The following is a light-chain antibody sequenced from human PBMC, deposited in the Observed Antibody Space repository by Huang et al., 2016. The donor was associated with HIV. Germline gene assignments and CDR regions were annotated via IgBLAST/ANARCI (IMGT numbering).Light chain of an antibody. Sequence: EIVLTQSPGTLSLSPGERPTLSCRASQSVSSNYLAWYQQKPGQAPRLLIYGASSRATGIPDRLSGSGSGTDFTLTISRLEPEDFAVYYCQQYGSSPYTFGQGTKLEI. CDR2: GAS. CDR1: QSVSSNY. V-gene: IGKV3-20*01. J-gene: IGKJ2*01. CDR3: QQYGSSPYT.